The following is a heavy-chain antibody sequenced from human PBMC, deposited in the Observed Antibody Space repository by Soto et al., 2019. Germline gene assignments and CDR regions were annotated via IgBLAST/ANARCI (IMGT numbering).Heavy chain of an antibody. CDR2: IIPILGIA. CDR1: GGTFSSYA. J-gene: IGHJ5*02. CDR3: ARYSNYGGNSGWFDP. V-gene: IGHV1-69*10. D-gene: IGHD4-17*01. Sequence: ASVKVSCKASGGTFSSYAISWVRQAPGQGLEWMGGIIPILGIANYAQKFQGRVTITADKSTSTAYMELSSLRSEDTAVYYCARYSNYGGNSGWFDPWGQGTLVTVSS.